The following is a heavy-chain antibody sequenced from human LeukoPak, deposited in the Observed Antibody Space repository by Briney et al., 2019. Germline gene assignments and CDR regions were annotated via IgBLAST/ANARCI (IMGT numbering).Heavy chain of an antibody. CDR1: GYTFTSYG. V-gene: IGHV1-18*01. CDR3: ARETGYGDYDYGMDV. Sequence: GASVKVSCKASGYTFTSYGISWVRQAPGQGLEWMGWISAYNGNTNYAQKLQGRVTITTDTSTSTAYMELRSLRSDDTAVYYCARETGYGDYDYGMDVWGQGTTVTVSS. D-gene: IGHD3-9*01. J-gene: IGHJ6*02. CDR2: ISAYNGNT.